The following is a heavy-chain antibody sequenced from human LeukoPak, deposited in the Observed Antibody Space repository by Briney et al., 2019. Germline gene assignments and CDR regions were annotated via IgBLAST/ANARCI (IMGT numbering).Heavy chain of an antibody. CDR3: ARLSGYYYYYMDV. CDR1: TYSLRNGYY. CDR2: IYHSGST. D-gene: IGHD1-26*01. J-gene: IGHJ6*03. V-gene: IGHV4-38-2*01. Sequence: SETLSLTCAVSTYSLRNGYYWGWIWQPPGKGLEWIGSIYHSGSTYYNPSLKSRLTISVDTSKNQFSLKLSSVTAEDTAVYYCARLSGYYYYYMDVWGKGTTVTVSS.